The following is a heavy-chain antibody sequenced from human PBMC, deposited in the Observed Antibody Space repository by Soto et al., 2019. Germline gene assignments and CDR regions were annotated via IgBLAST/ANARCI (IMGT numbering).Heavy chain of an antibody. V-gene: IGHV1-18*01. Sequence: QVQLVQSGSEVKKPGASVKVSCKASGYTFTNYGMSWVRQAPGQGLEWMGWISAYNGNTNHAQNFQDIVTGDTVTSTNTAYMELRSLRSDDTAVYYCARCYCSVGSCYSCWHFDLWGRGALVTVSS. J-gene: IGHJ2*01. D-gene: IGHD2-15*01. CDR3: ARCYCSVGSCYSCWHFDL. CDR1: GYTFTNYG. CDR2: ISAYNGNT.